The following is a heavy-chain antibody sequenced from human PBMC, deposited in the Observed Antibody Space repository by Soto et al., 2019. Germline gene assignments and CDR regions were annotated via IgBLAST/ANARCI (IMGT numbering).Heavy chain of an antibody. CDR3: ARVSSIAARRSFDS. V-gene: IGHV1-8*01. J-gene: IGHJ4*02. Sequence: QVQLVQSGTEVKTPGASVKVSCKASGYTFTSHDINWVRQATGQGLEWMGWMNPYNGKTAYAQRFQGRVTMTWNATTGTVYLELSSLRSEDTAMYYCARVSSIAARRSFDSWGQGNLVTVSS. CDR1: GYTFTSHD. CDR2: MNPYNGKT. D-gene: IGHD6-6*01.